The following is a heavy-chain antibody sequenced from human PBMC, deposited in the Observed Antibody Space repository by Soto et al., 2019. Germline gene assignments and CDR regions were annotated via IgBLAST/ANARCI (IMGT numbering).Heavy chain of an antibody. Sequence: PGESLKISCKGPGYSFTSYWISWVRQMPGKGLEWMGRIDPSDSYTNYSPSFQGHVTISADKSISTAYLQWSSLKASYTAMYYCARDYGSGSPNSGPWSQVTLVTVSS. J-gene: IGHJ5*02. CDR1: GYSFTSYW. CDR2: IDPSDSYT. D-gene: IGHD3-10*01. CDR3: ARDYGSGSPNSGP. V-gene: IGHV5-10-1*01.